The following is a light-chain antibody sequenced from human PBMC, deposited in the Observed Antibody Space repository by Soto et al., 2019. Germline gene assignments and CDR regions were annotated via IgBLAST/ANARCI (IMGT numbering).Light chain of an antibody. CDR3: QQSYRTPYI. CDR1: QTIITY. J-gene: IGKJ2*01. Sequence: DLQMTQSPSSLSASVGDRVTITCRASQTIITYLNWYQQKAGEAPKVLIYAASSLQSGVPSRFSGSGSGTDFTLTISSLQPEDFATYYCQQSYRTPYIFGQGTRLEIK. V-gene: IGKV1-39*01. CDR2: AAS.